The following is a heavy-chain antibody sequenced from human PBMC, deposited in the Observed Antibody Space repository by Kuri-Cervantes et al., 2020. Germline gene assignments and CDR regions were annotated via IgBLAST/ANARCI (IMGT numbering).Heavy chain of an antibody. J-gene: IGHJ4*02. CDR1: GYSFTSYW. CDR3: ARLGGTTGTNFDY. D-gene: IGHD1-1*01. Sequence: KVSCKGSGYSFTSYWIGWVRQMPGKGLEWMGIIYPGDSDTRYSPSFQGQVTISADKSIGTAYLQWSSLKASDTAMYYCARLGGTTGTNFDYWCQGTLVTVSS. CDR2: IYPGDSDT. V-gene: IGHV5-51*01.